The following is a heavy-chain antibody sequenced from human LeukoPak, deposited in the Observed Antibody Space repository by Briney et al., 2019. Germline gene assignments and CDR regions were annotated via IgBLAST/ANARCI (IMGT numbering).Heavy chain of an antibody. CDR3: AREVDTAMGIDAFDI. CDR1: GFTFSSYA. Sequence: PGRSLRLSCAASGFTFSSYAMHWVRQAPGKGLEWVAVISYDGSNKYYADSVKGRFTISRDNSKNTLYLQMNSLRAEDTAVYYCAREVDTAMGIDAFDIWGQGTMVTVSS. V-gene: IGHV3-30*04. CDR2: ISYDGSNK. D-gene: IGHD5-18*01. J-gene: IGHJ3*02.